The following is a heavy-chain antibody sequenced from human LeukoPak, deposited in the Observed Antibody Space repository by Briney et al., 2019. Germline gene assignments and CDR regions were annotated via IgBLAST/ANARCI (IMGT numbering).Heavy chain of an antibody. CDR3: ARMTTVTQPPRD. V-gene: IGHV4-30-4*01. CDR2: IYYSGST. D-gene: IGHD4-17*01. J-gene: IGHJ4*02. Sequence: SETLSLTCTVSGGSISSGDYYWSGIRQPPGKGLEWIGFIYYSGSTYYNPSLKSRVTISVDTSKNQFSLKLSSVTAADTAVYYCARMTTVTQPPRDWGQGTLVTVSS. CDR1: GGSISSGDYY.